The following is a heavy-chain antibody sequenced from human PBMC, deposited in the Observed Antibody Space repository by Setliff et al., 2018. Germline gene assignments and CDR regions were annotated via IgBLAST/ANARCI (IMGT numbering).Heavy chain of an antibody. Sequence: ASVKVSCKASGGTFSSYDISWVRQAPGQGLEWMGGIIPIFGTANYAQKFQGRVTITADESTSTAYMELSSLRSEDTAVYYCARDSRGLVPAALNWFDPWGQGTLVTVSS. V-gene: IGHV1-69*13. D-gene: IGHD2-2*01. CDR2: IIPIFGTA. CDR1: GGTFSSYD. J-gene: IGHJ5*02. CDR3: ARDSRGLVPAALNWFDP.